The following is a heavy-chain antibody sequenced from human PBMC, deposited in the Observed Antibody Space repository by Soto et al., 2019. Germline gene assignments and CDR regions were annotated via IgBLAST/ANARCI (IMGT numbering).Heavy chain of an antibody. Sequence: PSETLSLTCDVAGDSISSINWGIRVRQPPGKGLQWMGEVYHTGATNYNPSLKSRVTISVYKYQDYFSLNATSVTAPDTAVYYSGRSSAFFGISLHDMWGQGXLVTV. V-gene: IGHV4-4*02. CDR2: VYHTGAT. CDR3: GRSSAFFGISLHDM. CDR1: GDSISSINW. J-gene: IGHJ4*01. D-gene: IGHD3-3*01.